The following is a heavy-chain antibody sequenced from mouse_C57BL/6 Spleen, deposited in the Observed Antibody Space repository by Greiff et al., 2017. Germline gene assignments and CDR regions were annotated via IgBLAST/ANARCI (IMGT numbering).Heavy chain of an antibody. CDR3: ARDTAY. Sequence: EVMLVESGGDLVKPGGSLKLSCAASGFTFSSYGMSWVRQTPDKRLEWVATISSGGSYTYYPDSVKGRFTISRDNAKNTLYLQMSSLKSEDTAMYYCARDTAYWGQGTTLTVSS. D-gene: IGHD1-2*01. J-gene: IGHJ2*01. V-gene: IGHV5-6*01. CDR1: GFTFSSYG. CDR2: ISSGGSYT.